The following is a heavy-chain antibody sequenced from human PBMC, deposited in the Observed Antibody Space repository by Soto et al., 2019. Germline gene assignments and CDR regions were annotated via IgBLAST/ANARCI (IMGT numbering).Heavy chain of an antibody. CDR1: GFTFSSYA. CDR2: ISGSGFNA. Sequence: GGSLRLSCAASGFTFSSYAMSWVRQAPGKGLEYVSTISGSGFNAYYAESVKGRFTISRDNSKNTLYLQMNSLRVEDTAIYYCAKPLQVYWGQGTQVTVSS. V-gene: IGHV3-23*01. CDR3: AKPLQVY. J-gene: IGHJ4*02.